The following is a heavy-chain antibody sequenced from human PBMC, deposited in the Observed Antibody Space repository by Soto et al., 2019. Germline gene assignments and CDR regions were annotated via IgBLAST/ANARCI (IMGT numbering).Heavy chain of an antibody. Sequence: GASVTVSCKASGYTFTSSGISWVRQAPGQGLEWMGWISAYNGNTNYAQKLQGRVTMTTDTSTSTAYMELRSLRSDDTAVYYCARDQSYCTNGVCYSQPAFSYYYYGMDVWGQGTTVTVS. CDR2: ISAYNGNT. D-gene: IGHD2-8*01. CDR1: GYTFTSSG. V-gene: IGHV1-18*01. CDR3: ARDQSYCTNGVCYSQPAFSYYYYGMDV. J-gene: IGHJ6*02.